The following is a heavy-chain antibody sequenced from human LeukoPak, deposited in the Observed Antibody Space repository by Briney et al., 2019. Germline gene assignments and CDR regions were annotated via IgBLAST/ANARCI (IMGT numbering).Heavy chain of an antibody. Sequence: GASVKVSCKASGYTFISYAIQWVRQAPGQRLEWMGWINVGNGNTKYSQKFQGRVTITRDTSASTAYMELSSLRSEDTAVYYCARDRGAATGNWFDPWGQGTLVTVSS. CDR1: GYTFISYA. J-gene: IGHJ5*02. D-gene: IGHD1-1*01. V-gene: IGHV1-3*01. CDR2: INVGNGNT. CDR3: ARDRGAATGNWFDP.